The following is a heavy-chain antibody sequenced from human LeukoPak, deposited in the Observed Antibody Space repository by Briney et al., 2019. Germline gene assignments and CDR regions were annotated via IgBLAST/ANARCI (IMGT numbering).Heavy chain of an antibody. CDR3: ARVSDYSNYSDF. D-gene: IGHD4-11*01. J-gene: IGHJ4*02. CDR1: GFTFSSYA. Sequence: GGCLRLSCAASGFTFSSYAMSWVRRAPGKGLEWVSAISGSGGSTYYADSVKGRFTISRDNSKNMLYLQMNSLRAEDTAVYYCARVSDYSNYSDFWGQGTLVTVSS. CDR2: ISGSGGST. V-gene: IGHV3-23*01.